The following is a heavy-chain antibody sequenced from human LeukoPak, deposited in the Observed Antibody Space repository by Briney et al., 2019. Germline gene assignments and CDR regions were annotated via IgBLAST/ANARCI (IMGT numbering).Heavy chain of an antibody. CDR2: TSSSDAGK. CDR3: ARDRARNVNWFDP. Sequence: GGSLRLSCTVSGFSLSSYALSWVRRAPGKGLEWVSATSSSDAGKYYADSVRGRFTISRDNSKNTLYLQMNSLRAEDTAVYYCARDRARNVNWFDPWGQGTLVTVSS. J-gene: IGHJ5*02. V-gene: IGHV3-23*01. CDR1: GFSLSSYA. D-gene: IGHD1-1*01.